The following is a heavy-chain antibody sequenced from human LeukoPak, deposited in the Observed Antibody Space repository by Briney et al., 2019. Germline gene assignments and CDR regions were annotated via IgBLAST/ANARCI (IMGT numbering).Heavy chain of an antibody. CDR2: IYYTGTT. J-gene: IGHJ4*02. D-gene: IGHD3-10*01. V-gene: IGHV4-39*07. CDR3: ARSVRWFGDLGY. CDR1: GGSISSSSDY. Sequence: PSETLSLTCTVSGGSISSSSDYWGWIRQPPGKGLEWIGSIYYTGTTYYIPSLKSRVTISLDSSKNQFSLSLNSVTAADTAVYYCARSVRWFGDLGYWGQGILVTVSS.